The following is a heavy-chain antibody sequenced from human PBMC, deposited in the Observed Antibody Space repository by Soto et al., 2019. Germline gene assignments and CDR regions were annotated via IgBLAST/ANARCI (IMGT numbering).Heavy chain of an antibody. J-gene: IGHJ4*02. CDR3: ARDSGAKLSSS. V-gene: IGHV1-69*01. CDR2: IVPIYRTA. D-gene: IGHD6-13*01. Sequence: QVQLVQSGPEVKKPGSSVKVSCKASGGTFSSYRINWVRQAPGQGLEWVGGIVPIYRTADYAQKFQGRVTITADESARTAYMELRSLKSQDTAVYYCARDSGAKLSSSWGQGTLVTVSS. CDR1: GGTFSSYR.